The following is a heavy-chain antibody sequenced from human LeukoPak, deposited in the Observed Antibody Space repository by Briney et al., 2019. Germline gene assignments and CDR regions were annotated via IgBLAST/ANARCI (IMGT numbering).Heavy chain of an antibody. D-gene: IGHD3-22*01. CDR3: ARDGSYYYDSSGYYSPLDY. V-gene: IGHV4-39*07. CDR1: GGSISSSSYY. J-gene: IGHJ4*02. Sequence: KTSETLSLTCTVSGGSISSSSYYWSWIRQPPGKGLEWIGEINHSGSTNYNPSLKSRVTISVDTSKNQFSLKLSSVTAADTAVYYCARDGSYYYDSSGYYSPLDYWGQGTLVTVSS. CDR2: INHSGST.